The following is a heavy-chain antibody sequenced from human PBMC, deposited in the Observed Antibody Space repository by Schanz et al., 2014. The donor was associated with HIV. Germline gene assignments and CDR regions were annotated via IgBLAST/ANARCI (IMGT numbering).Heavy chain of an antibody. Sequence: QVQLQQWGAGLLKPSETLNLTCAVYGGSFRGYYWTWIRQFPGVGLEWIGGVRHTGGTNYNPSLKSRVTMSMDTPKNQFSLTLNSVTAADTAVYFCARGDFGGNSVDYWGHGNLVTVSA. V-gene: IGHV4-34*01. D-gene: IGHD2-21*02. CDR2: VRHTGGT. J-gene: IGHJ4*01. CDR3: ARGDFGGNSVDY. CDR1: GGSFRGYY.